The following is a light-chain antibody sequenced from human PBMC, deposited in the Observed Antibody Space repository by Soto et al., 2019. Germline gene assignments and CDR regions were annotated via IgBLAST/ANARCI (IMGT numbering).Light chain of an antibody. J-gene: IGKJ4*01. CDR2: RAS. V-gene: IGKV1-5*01. CDR3: QQYQSYSS. CDR1: QNINTW. Sequence: DIQMTQSPSTLSASVGDRVTITCRASQNINTWVAWYQQKPGKAPNLLIYRASSLESGVPSRFSGSGSGTEFTLTISSLQPDDFATYYCQQYQSYSSFAGGTNVEIK.